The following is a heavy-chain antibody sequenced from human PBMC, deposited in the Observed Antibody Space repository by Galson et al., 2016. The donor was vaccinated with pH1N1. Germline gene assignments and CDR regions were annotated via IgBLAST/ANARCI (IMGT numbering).Heavy chain of an antibody. Sequence: SLRLSCAGSGFTFSRSWMSWVRQSPGQGLQWVANINDDGSERYYVDSVVKGRFTVSRDNARNSLYLQMNSLGVEDTAVYYCARDPLRGALDIWGKGTKLTVSS. CDR3: ARDPLRGALDI. CDR1: GFTFSRSW. V-gene: IGHV3-7*01. CDR2: INDDGSER. D-gene: IGHD1-26*01. J-gene: IGHJ3*02.